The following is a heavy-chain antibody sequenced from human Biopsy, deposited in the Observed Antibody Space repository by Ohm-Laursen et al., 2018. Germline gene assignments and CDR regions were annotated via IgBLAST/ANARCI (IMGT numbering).Heavy chain of an antibody. CDR3: ATKLTGYFHH. CDR2: NIPILGTG. Sequence: GSSVKVSCKAPGGTFSNYGVNWVRQAPGQGLEWLGGNIPILGTGNYAQKFQDRVTVAADTSTSTATMELRSLRSDDPAVYYCATKLTGYFHHWGQGTLVTVSS. J-gene: IGHJ1*01. D-gene: IGHD3-9*01. CDR1: GGTFSNYG. V-gene: IGHV1-69*06.